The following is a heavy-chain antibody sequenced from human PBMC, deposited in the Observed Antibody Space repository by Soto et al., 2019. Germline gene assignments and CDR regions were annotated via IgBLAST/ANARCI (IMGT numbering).Heavy chain of an antibody. D-gene: IGHD5-18*01. Sequence: QVQLVESGGGVVQPGRSLRLSCAASGFTFSSYGMHWVRQAPGKGLEWVAVISYDGSNKYYADSVKGRFTISRDNSKNTLYLQMNSLRAEDTAVYYCAKGWPYTAMVSRGMDVWGQGTTVTVSS. J-gene: IGHJ6*02. V-gene: IGHV3-30*18. CDR1: GFTFSSYG. CDR2: ISYDGSNK. CDR3: AKGWPYTAMVSRGMDV.